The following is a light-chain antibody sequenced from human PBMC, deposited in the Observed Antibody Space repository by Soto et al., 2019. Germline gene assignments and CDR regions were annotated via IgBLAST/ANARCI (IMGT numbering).Light chain of an antibody. CDR2: GVS. CDR1: SSDVGGYNY. J-gene: IGLJ1*01. CDR3: GSFTSGSTYV. V-gene: IGLV2-14*01. Sequence: QSVLTQPASVSGSPGQSITISCTGTSSDVGGYNYVSWYQHHPGKAPKLMIYGVSNRPSGISNRFSGSKSGSTASLTISGLQAEDEADYYSGSFTSGSTYVFGTGTKVTVL.